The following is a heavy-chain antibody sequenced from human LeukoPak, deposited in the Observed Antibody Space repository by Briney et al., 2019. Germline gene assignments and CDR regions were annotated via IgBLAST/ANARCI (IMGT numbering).Heavy chain of an antibody. J-gene: IGHJ4*02. V-gene: IGHV3-53*01. Sequence: GGSLRLSCAASGFTVSSNYMSWVRQAPGKGLEWVSVIYSGGSTYYADSVKGQFTISRDNSKNTLYLQMNSLRAEDTAVYYCARYYYGYFDYWGQGTLVTVSS. CDR3: ARYYYGYFDY. D-gene: IGHD3-10*01. CDR2: IYSGGST. CDR1: GFTVSSNY.